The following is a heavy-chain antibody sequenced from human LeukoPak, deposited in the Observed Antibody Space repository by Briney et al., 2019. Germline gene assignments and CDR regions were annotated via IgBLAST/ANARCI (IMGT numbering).Heavy chain of an antibody. Sequence: ASVKVSCKVSGYTLTELSMHWVRQAPGKGLEWMGGFDPEDGETIYAQKFQGRVTMTEDTSTDTAYMELSSLRSEDTAVYYCATQSGYSSGWYVFDYWGQGTLVTVSS. CDR2: FDPEDGET. V-gene: IGHV1-24*01. D-gene: IGHD6-13*01. CDR1: GYTLTELS. J-gene: IGHJ4*02. CDR3: ATQSGYSSGWYVFDY.